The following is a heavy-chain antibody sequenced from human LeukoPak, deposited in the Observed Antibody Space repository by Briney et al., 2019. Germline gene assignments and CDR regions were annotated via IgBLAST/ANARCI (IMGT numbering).Heavy chain of an antibody. Sequence: PSETLSLTCAVSGGSISSSNWWSWVRQPPGQGLEWIGEIYHSGSTNYNPSLKGRVTMSVDTSRNQFFLRLSSVTAADTAVYYCARFSEYSHSSVHYLDYWGQGTLVSVSS. D-gene: IGHD3-22*01. V-gene: IGHV4-4*02. CDR3: ARFSEYSHSSVHYLDY. J-gene: IGHJ4*02. CDR1: GGSISSSNW. CDR2: IYHSGST.